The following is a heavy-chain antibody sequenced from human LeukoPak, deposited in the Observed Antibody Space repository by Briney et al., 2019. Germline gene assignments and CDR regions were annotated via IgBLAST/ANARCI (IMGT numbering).Heavy chain of an antibody. D-gene: IGHD2-8*01. Sequence: PSETLSLTCTVSGGSISSSSYYWGWIRQPPGKGLEWIGSIYYSGSTYYNTSLKSRVTISVDTSKNQFSLKLSSVTAADTAVYYCARQQDCTNGVCYLGYWGQGTLVTVSS. J-gene: IGHJ4*02. CDR2: IYYSGST. V-gene: IGHV4-39*01. CDR3: ARQQDCTNGVCYLGY. CDR1: GGSISSSSYY.